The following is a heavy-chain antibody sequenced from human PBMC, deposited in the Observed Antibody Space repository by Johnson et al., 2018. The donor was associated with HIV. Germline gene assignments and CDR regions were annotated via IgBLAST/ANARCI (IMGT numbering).Heavy chain of an antibody. J-gene: IGHJ3*02. CDR2: IKQDGSQK. V-gene: IGHV3-7*05. D-gene: IGHD6-13*01. Sequence: VQLVESGGGVVQPGRSLRLSCAASGFTFSSYAMHWVRQAPGKGLEWVANIKQDGSQKYYVDSVKGRFTISRDNAKNSVYLQMNSLRAEDTAVYYCARELGGSSLPFGAFDIWGQGTMVTVSS. CDR1: GFTFSSYA. CDR3: ARELGGSSLPFGAFDI.